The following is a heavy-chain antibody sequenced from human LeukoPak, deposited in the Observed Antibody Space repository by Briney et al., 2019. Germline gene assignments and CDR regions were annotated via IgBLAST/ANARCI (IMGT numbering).Heavy chain of an antibody. V-gene: IGHV3-23*01. CDR2: ISGSGRTT. D-gene: IGHD5-18*01. CDR3: AREAEYSYGYPFGY. J-gene: IGHJ4*02. Sequence: GGSLRLSCAASGFTFSSYAMSWVRQAPGKGLEWVSAISGSGRTTYYADSVKGRFTISRDNSKNTLYLQMNSLRAEDTAVYYCAREAEYSYGYPFGYWGQGTLVTVSS. CDR1: GFTFSSYA.